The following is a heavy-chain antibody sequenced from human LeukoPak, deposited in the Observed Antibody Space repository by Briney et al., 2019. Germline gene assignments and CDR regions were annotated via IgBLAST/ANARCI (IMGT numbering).Heavy chain of an antibody. Sequence: SETLSLTCTVSGGSISSSSYYWGWIRQPPGKGLEWIGSIYYSGSTYYNPSLKSRVTISVDTSKNQFSLKLSSVTAADTAVYYCARGRDDYVWGSYRHPYDAFDIWGQGTMVTVSS. V-gene: IGHV4-39*07. CDR2: IYYSGST. D-gene: IGHD3-16*02. J-gene: IGHJ3*02. CDR1: GGSISSSSYY. CDR3: ARGRDDYVWGSYRHPYDAFDI.